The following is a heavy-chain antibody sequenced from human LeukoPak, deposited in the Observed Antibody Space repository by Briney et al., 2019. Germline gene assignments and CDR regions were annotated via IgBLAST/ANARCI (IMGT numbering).Heavy chain of an antibody. CDR2: INHSGST. D-gene: IGHD6-13*01. CDR3: AGRGSSWYRARFDP. CDR1: GGSFSGYY. J-gene: IGHJ5*02. V-gene: IGHV4-34*01. Sequence: ASETLSLTCAVYGGSFSGYYWSWIRQPPGKGLEWIGEINHSGSTNYNPSLKSRVTISVDTSKNQFSLKLSSVTAADTAVYYCAGRGSSWYRARFDPWSQGTLVTVSS.